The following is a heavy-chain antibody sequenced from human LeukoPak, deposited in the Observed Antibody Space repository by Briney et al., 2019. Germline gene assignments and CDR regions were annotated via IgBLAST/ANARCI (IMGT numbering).Heavy chain of an antibody. CDR1: GFTFSSYG. CDR3: ARDWYHDY. D-gene: IGHD6-13*01. CDR2: ISRSGGST. V-gene: IGHV3-23*01. Sequence: PGGSLRLSCAASGFTFSSYGMSWVRQAPGKGLEWVSDISRSGGSTYYADSVKGRFTISRDNSKNTLYLQMNSLRAEDTAVYYCARDWYHDYWGQGTLVTVSS. J-gene: IGHJ4*02.